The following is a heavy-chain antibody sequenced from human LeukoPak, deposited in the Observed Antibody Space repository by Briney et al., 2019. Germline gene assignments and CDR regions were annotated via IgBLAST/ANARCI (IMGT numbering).Heavy chain of an antibody. V-gene: IGHV4-59*01. CDR3: AREASSGWHIDY. CDR1: GGSISSYY. Sequence: SETLSLTCTVSGGSISSYYWSWIRQPPGKGLEWIGYIFHSGSTNYNPSLKSRVTMSVDTSKNRFSLKLSSVTAADTAVYYCAREASSGWHIDYWGQGTLVTVSS. D-gene: IGHD6-19*01. J-gene: IGHJ4*02. CDR2: IFHSGST.